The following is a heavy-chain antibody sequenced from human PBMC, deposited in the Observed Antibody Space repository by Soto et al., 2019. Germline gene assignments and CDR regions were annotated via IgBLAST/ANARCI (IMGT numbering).Heavy chain of an antibody. CDR1: GYTFTSYA. D-gene: IGHD2-15*01. J-gene: IGHJ4*02. CDR2: INAGNGNT. V-gene: IGHV1-3*01. CDR3: ARACSGGSCYPRWSLYFDY. Sequence: ASAKVSCKASGYTFTSYAMHWVRQAPGQRLEWMGWINAGNGNTKYSQKFQGRVTITRDTSASTAYMELSSLRSEDTAVYYCARACSGGSCYPRWSLYFDYWGQGTLVTVSS.